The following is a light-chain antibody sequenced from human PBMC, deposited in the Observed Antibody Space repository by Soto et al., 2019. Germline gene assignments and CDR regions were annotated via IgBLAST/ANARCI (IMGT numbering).Light chain of an antibody. Sequence: EIVMTQSPATLSVSPGERATLSCRASQSVRSTYLAWYQQKPGQAPRLLIYGASSRATGIPDRFSGSGSGTDFTLSITRLEPEDFAVFYCQQYGTSPGTFGQGTKLEIK. V-gene: IGKV3-20*01. CDR3: QQYGTSPGT. J-gene: IGKJ2*01. CDR2: GAS. CDR1: QSVRSTY.